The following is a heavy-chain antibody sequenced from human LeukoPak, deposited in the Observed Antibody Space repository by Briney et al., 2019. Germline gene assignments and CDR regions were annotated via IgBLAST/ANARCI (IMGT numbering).Heavy chain of an antibody. CDR3: ARDSYSGLYGMDV. CDR2: ISSSSSTI. V-gene: IGHV3-48*04. J-gene: IGHJ6*02. Sequence: GGSLRLSCAASGFTFSSYGMNWVRQAPGKGLEWVSYISSSSSTIYYADSVKGRFTISRDNAKNSLYLQMNSLRAEDTAFYYCARDSYSGLYGMDVWGQGTTVTVSS. D-gene: IGHD5-12*01. CDR1: GFTFSSYG.